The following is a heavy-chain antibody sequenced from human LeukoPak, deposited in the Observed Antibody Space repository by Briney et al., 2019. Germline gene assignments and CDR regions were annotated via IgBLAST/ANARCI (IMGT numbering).Heavy chain of an antibody. CDR1: GFTFSIYN. CDR2: ISSSGSTI. J-gene: IGHJ5*02. D-gene: IGHD6-13*01. V-gene: IGHV3-48*01. CDR3: ARGLGSSSWYDWFDP. Sequence: GGSLRLSCAASGFTFSIYNMNWVRQAPGKGLEWVSYISSSGSTIYYADSVKGRFTNSRDNAKNSLYLQMNSLRAEDTAVYYCARGLGSSSWYDWFDPWGQGTLVTVSS.